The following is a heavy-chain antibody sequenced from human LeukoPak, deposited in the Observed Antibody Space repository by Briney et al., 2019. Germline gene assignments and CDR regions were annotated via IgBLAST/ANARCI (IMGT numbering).Heavy chain of an antibody. V-gene: IGHV3-21*01. Sequence: AGGSLRLSCEASGFTFTTYSMTWVRQAPGKGLEWVSIISSGSSAIFSADALKGRFTISRDDAKNLLYLDMNSLRAEDTAVYYCARGHTAVTRHFDFWGQGTLVTVSS. CDR3: ARGHTAVTRHFDF. D-gene: IGHD4-17*01. J-gene: IGHJ4*02. CDR1: GFTFTTYS. CDR2: ISSGSSAI.